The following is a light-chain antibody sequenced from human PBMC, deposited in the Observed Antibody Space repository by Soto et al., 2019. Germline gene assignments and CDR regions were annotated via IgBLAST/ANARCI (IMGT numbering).Light chain of an antibody. CDR2: HTS. J-gene: IGKJ1*01. CDR1: QTVNSR. Sequence: EIVLTQSPATLSSSPGERATLSCRASQTVNSRLAWYQHKPGQAPRPLIYHTSNRATGIPARFSGSASGTDFTLTISSLVPEDFAVYYCHQRQSWPRTFGQGTKVEI. V-gene: IGKV3-11*01. CDR3: HQRQSWPRT.